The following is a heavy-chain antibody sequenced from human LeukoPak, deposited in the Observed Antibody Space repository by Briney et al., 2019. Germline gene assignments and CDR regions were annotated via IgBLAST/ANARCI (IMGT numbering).Heavy chain of an antibody. V-gene: IGHV3-30*02. CDR2: IRYDGSNK. CDR1: GFTFSSYG. J-gene: IGHJ5*02. Sequence: GGSLRLSCAASGFTFSSYGMHWVRQAPGKGLEWVAFIRYDGSNKYYADSVKGRFTISRDNSKNTLYLQMNSLRAEDTAVYHCATGNKASYDFWSGYARYKWFDPWGQGTLVTVSS. D-gene: IGHD3-3*01. CDR3: ATGNKASYDFWSGYARYKWFDP.